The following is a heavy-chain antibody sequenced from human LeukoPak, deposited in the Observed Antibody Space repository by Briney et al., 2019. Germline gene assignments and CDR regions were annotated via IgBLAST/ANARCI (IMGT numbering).Heavy chain of an antibody. D-gene: IGHD1-26*01. CDR3: ARLGGGSHYYFDF. CDR2: IRAYYGNT. Sequence: ASVKISCKSSGFTFINSRITWVRQAPGQGLEWMGWIRAYYGNTHYVETLGGRVAMTRDTSTSTTYTELRSLTADDTAVYYCARLGGGSHYYFDFWGQGTLVTVS. CDR1: GFTFINSR. J-gene: IGHJ4*02. V-gene: IGHV1-18*01.